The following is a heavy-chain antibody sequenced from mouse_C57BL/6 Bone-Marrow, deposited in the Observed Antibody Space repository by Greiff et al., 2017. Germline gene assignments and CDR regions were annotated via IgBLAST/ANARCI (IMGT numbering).Heavy chain of an antibody. CDR3: ARSHYYYGSSYRY. J-gene: IGHJ2*01. CDR2: INPYNGGT. D-gene: IGHD1-1*01. Sequence: SGPVLVKPGASVKMSCKASGYTFTDYYMNWVKQSHGKSLEWIGVINPYNGGTSYNQKFKGKATLTVDKSSSTAYMELNSLTSEDSAVYYCARSHYYYGSSYRYWGQGTTLTVSS. CDR1: GYTFTDYY. V-gene: IGHV1-19*01.